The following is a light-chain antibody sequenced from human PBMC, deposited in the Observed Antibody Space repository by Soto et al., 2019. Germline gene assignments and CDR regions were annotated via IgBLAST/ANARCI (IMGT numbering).Light chain of an antibody. V-gene: IGKV3-15*01. J-gene: IGKJ5*01. CDR1: QSVSNN. Sequence: EIVMTQSPATLSVSPGEKATLSCRASQSVSNNLAWFQQKPGQVPRLLIYGASNRATGVSARFSGSGSGTEFTLTISRLEPEDFAVYYCQQYGYSPGAFGQGTRLEI. CDR2: GAS. CDR3: QQYGYSPGA.